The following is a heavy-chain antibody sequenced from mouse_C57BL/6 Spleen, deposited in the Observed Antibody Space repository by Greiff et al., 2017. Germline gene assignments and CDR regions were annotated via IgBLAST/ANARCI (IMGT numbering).Heavy chain of an antibody. D-gene: IGHD3-2*02. J-gene: IGHJ2*01. CDR1: GYTFTSYD. CDR3: AREGASSGYVNYFDY. Sequence: VMLVESGPELVKPGASVKLSCKASGYTFTSYDINWVKQRPGQGLEWIGWIYPRDGSTKYNEKFKGKATLTVDTSSSTAYMELHSLTSEDSAVYFCAREGASSGYVNYFDYWGQGTTLTVSS. CDR2: IYPRDGST. V-gene: IGHV1-85*01.